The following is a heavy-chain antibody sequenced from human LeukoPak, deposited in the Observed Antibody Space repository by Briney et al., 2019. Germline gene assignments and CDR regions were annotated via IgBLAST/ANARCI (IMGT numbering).Heavy chain of an antibody. J-gene: IGHJ4*02. D-gene: IGHD6-13*01. V-gene: IGHV3-23*01. CDR1: GFTFSSSA. CDR3: AKYSSSWYSSPFDY. Sequence: GGSLRLSCAASGFTFSSSAMSWVRQAPGKGLEWVSAISNNGGYTYYADSVKGRFTISRDNSKNTLYLQMNSLRAEDTAVYYCAKYSSSWYSSPFDYWGQGTLVTVSS. CDR2: ISNNGGYT.